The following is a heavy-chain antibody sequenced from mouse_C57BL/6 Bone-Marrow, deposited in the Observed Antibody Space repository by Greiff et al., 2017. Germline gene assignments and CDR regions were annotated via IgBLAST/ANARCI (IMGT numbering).Heavy chain of an antibody. V-gene: IGHV1-72*01. CDR2: IDPNSGGT. Sequence: QQSCKASGYTFTSYWMHWVKQRPGRGLEWIGRIDPNSGGTKYNEKFKSKATLTVDKPSSTAYMQLSSLTSEDSAVYYGARERVYYYYFDYWGQGTTLTVSS. CDR1: GYTFTSYW. CDR3: ARERVYYYYFDY. J-gene: IGHJ2*01. D-gene: IGHD1-1*01.